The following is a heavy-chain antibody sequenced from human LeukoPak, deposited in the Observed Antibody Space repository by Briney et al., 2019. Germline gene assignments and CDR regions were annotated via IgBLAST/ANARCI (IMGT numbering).Heavy chain of an antibody. Sequence: SVKVSCKASGGTFSSYAISWVRQAPGQGLEWMGRIIPILGIANYAQEFQGRVTITADKSTSTAYMELSSLRSEDTAVYYCARHGSSPRSGWYAFDIWGQGTMVTVSS. CDR2: IIPILGIA. CDR1: GGTFSSYA. D-gene: IGHD6-19*01. V-gene: IGHV1-69*04. CDR3: ARHGSSPRSGWYAFDI. J-gene: IGHJ3*02.